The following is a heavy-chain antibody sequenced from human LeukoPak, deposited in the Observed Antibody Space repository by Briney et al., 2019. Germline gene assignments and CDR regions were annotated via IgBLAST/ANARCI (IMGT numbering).Heavy chain of an antibody. CDR1: GGSISSSNW. V-gene: IGHV4-4*02. D-gene: IGHD6-19*01. Sequence: SGTLSLTCAVSGGSISSSNWWSWVRQPPGKGLEWIGYIYYSGSTNYNPSLKSRVTISVDMSKNQFSLKLSSVTAADTAVYYCARHRIAVAGTFDYWGQGTLVTVSS. CDR3: ARHRIAVAGTFDY. J-gene: IGHJ4*02. CDR2: IYYSGST.